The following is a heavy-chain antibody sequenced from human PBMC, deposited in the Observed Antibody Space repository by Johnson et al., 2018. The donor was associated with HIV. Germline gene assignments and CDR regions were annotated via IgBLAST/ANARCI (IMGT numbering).Heavy chain of an antibody. CDR2: LYNDGSRT. CDR1: GFAFRTYW. Sequence: EQLVESGGGLVQPGGSLRLSCAASGFAFRTYWMVWVRQVPGKRPVWVARLYNDGSRTTYADSVRGRFALSRDNAKYTVDLQMNSLRVEDTAVYYCAKVDCGGDTCAGYDPFDLWGQGTLVTVSS. D-gene: IGHD2-21*01. V-gene: IGHV3-74*03. J-gene: IGHJ3*01. CDR3: AKVDCGGDTCAGYDPFDL.